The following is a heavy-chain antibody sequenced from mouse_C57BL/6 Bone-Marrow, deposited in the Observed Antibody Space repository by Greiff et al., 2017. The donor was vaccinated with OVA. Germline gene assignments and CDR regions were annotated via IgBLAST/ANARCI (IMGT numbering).Heavy chain of an antibody. J-gene: IGHJ2*01. CDR2: IDPTNDYT. CDR3: TRGYYFDY. Sequence: VQLQQSGAELARPGASVKMSCKASGYTFTSYTIHWVKQRPGQGLEWIGYIDPTNDYTNYNQKFKGKATLTADKSASTAYMQLSSLTSEDSAVYYCTRGYYFDYWGQRTTLTVSS. V-gene: IGHV1-4*01. CDR1: GYTFTSYT.